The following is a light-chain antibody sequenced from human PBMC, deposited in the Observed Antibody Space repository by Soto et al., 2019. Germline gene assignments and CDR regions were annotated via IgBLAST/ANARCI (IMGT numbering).Light chain of an antibody. CDR3: RPRDEWPPGAT. V-gene: IGKV3-11*01. J-gene: IGKJ4*01. Sequence: IVLTQSPATLSLSPGERATLSCRASQNVGNFLAWYQQKPGQAPRLLIYDATDRATGVPARFSGSGSGTEFTLIISSLGTEDSGAYSCRPRDEWPPGATFGGGTKMEIK. CDR2: DAT. CDR1: QNVGNF.